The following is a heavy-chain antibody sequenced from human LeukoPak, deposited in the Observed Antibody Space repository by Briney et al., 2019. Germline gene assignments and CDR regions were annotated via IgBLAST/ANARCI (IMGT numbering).Heavy chain of an antibody. V-gene: IGHV3-23*01. CDR1: GFTFSSYA. D-gene: IGHD3-22*01. CDR3: AKTIDYYDSSGPLDY. J-gene: IGHJ4*02. CDR2: IGGSGGST. Sequence: PGGSLRLSCAASGFTFSSYAMSWVRQAPGKGLEWVSAIGGSGGSTYYADSVKGRFTISRDNSKNTLYLQMNSLRAEDTAVYYCAKTIDYYDSSGPLDYWGQGTLVTVSS.